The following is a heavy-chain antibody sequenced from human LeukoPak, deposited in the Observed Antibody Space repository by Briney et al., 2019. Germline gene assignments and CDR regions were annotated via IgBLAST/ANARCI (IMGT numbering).Heavy chain of an antibody. D-gene: IGHD3-22*01. CDR3: ARDQALQTIYYYDSSGYYGPAWVGS. CDR2: FDPEDGET. V-gene: IGHV1-24*01. J-gene: IGHJ4*02. Sequence: ASVKVSCKVSGYTLTELSMHWVRQAPGKGLEWMGGFDPEDGETIYAQKFQGRVTMTRDTSTSTVYMELSSLRSEDTAVYYCARDQALQTIYYYDSSGYYGPAWVGSWGQGTLVTVSS. CDR1: GYTLTELS.